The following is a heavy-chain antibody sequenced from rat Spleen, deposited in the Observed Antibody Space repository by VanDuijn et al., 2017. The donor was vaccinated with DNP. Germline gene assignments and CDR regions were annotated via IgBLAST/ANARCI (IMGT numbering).Heavy chain of an antibody. CDR2: ITNTGGST. J-gene: IGHJ1*01. Sequence: EVQLVESGGGLVQPGGSLRLSCVASGFTFNNYWMTWIRQAPGKGLEWISSITNTGGSTYYLDSVRGRFTVSRDNAKSTLYLQMNSLRSEDTATYYCARMYTTDYYWYLDFWGPGTMVTVSS. V-gene: IGHV5-31*01. D-gene: IGHD1-6*01. CDR1: GFTFNNYW. CDR3: ARMYTTDYYWYLDF.